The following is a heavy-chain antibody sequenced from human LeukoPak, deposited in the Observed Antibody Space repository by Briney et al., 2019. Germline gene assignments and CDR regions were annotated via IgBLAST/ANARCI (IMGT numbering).Heavy chain of an antibody. D-gene: IGHD3-3*01. Sequence: SETLSLTCTVSGGFISSHYWSWIRQPPGKGLEWIGYISYSGSTNYNPSLKSRVTISVDTSKNQFSLKLSSVTAADTAVYYCARLYDFWSGYPGYFDYWGQGILVIVSS. CDR3: ARLYDFWSGYPGYFDY. CDR2: ISYSGST. J-gene: IGHJ4*02. V-gene: IGHV4-59*11. CDR1: GGFISSHY.